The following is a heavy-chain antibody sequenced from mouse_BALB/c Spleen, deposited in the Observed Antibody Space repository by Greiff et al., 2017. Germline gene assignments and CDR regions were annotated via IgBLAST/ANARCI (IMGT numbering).Heavy chain of an antibody. CDR3: ARETGVHFDY. Sequence: DVKLVESGGGLVQPGGSRKLSCAASGFTFSSFGMHWVRQAPEKGLEWVAYISSGSSTIYYADTVKGRFTISRDNPKNTLFLQMTSLRSEDTAMYYCARETGVHFDYWGQGTTLTVSS. CDR1: GFTFSSFG. D-gene: IGHD4-1*01. J-gene: IGHJ2*01. V-gene: IGHV5-17*02. CDR2: ISSGSSTI.